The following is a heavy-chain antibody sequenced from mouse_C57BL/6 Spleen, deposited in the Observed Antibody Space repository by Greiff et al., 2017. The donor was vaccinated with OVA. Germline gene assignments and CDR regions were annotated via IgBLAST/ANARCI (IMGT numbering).Heavy chain of an antibody. CDR2: IDPNSGGT. CDR3: ARITTVVATGSMDY. CDR1: GYTFTSYW. Sequence: QVQLQQPGAELVKPGASVKLSCKASGYTFTSYWMHWVKQRPGRGLEWIGRIDPNSGGTKYNEKFKSKATLTVDKPSSTAHMQLSSLTSEDSAVYYCARITTVVATGSMDYWGQGTSVTVSS. V-gene: IGHV1-72*01. D-gene: IGHD1-1*01. J-gene: IGHJ4*01.